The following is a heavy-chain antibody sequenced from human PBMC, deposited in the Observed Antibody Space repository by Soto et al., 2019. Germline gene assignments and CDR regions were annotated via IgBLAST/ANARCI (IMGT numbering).Heavy chain of an antibody. CDR2: MNPNSGNT. CDR1: GYTFTSYD. D-gene: IGHD3-3*01. J-gene: IGHJ6*02. V-gene: IGHV1-8*01. CDR3: ARANYYDFWSGYSIYYYYYGMDV. Sequence: GASVKVSCKASGYTFTSYDINWVRQATGQGLEWKGWMNPNSGNTGYAQKFQGRVTMTRNTSISTAYMELSSLRSEDTAVYYCARANYYDFWSGYSIYYYYYGMDVWGQGTTVTVSS.